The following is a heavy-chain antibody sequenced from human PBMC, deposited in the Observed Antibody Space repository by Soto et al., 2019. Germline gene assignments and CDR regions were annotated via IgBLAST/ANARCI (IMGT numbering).Heavy chain of an antibody. Sequence: GGSLRLSCEASGFTFSSYEMNWVRQAPGKGLEWVSYISTSGSDIYYADSVKGRFTISRDNAKNSLYLQMNSLRAEDTAVYYCAREPWRIQTEFDYWGQGTLVTVSS. CDR3: AREPWRIQTEFDY. CDR2: ISTSGSDI. J-gene: IGHJ4*02. D-gene: IGHD5-18*01. V-gene: IGHV3-48*03. CDR1: GFTFSSYE.